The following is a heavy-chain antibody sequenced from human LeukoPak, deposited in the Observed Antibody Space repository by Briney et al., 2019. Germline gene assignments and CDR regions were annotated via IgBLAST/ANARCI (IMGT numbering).Heavy chain of an antibody. J-gene: IGHJ6*02. V-gene: IGHV3-23*01. CDR3: SRDSLSSCGGDCYSGLDV. CDR1: GFTFSSYT. Sequence: GGSLRLSCAASGFTFSSYTMSWVRQAPGKGLEWVSTITTSDGNTYYADSVKGRFTISRDNAKNTLYLQMNSLRAEDTAVYYCSRDSLSSCGGDCYSGLDVWGQGTTVTVSS. D-gene: IGHD2-21*02. CDR2: ITTSDGNT.